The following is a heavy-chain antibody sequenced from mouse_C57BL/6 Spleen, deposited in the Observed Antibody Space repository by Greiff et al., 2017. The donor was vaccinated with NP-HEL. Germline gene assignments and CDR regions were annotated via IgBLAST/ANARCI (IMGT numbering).Heavy chain of an antibody. CDR1: GYTFTSYW. CDR3: ARSTYYRGFDY. Sequence: QVQLQQPGAELVRPGTSVKLSCKASGYTFTSYWMHWVKQRPGQGLEWIGVIDPSDSYTNYNQKFKGKATLTVDTSSSTAYMQLSSLTSEDSAVYYCARSTYYRGFDYWGQGTTLTVSS. J-gene: IGHJ2*01. D-gene: IGHD2-12*01. CDR2: IDPSDSYT. V-gene: IGHV1-59*01.